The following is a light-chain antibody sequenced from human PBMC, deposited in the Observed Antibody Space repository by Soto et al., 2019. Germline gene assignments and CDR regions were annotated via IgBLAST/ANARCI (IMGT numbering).Light chain of an antibody. CDR2: GAS. Sequence: IVMTQAPSTLTVSPGEGVTLSCRASQSVRSHFAWYQQKPGQPPRLLIYGASTRATGIPARLSGSGFGTELTLTISSLQSEEFAVYYCQQYKNWPLFGQGTRLEIK. J-gene: IGKJ5*01. V-gene: IGKV3-15*01. CDR3: QQYKNWPL. CDR1: QSVRSH.